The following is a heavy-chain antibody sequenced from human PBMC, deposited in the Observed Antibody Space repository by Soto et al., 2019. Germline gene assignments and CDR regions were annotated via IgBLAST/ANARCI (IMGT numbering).Heavy chain of an antibody. J-gene: IGHJ4*02. Sequence: QRLSCAASGFTFSLYSMIWVRQAPGKGLEWVASITSSSSYIYYEDSLKGRFTISRDNAKNSLFLQLDSLRAEDTAVYFCVRARSTDSRPDYWGQGTLGTVSS. CDR2: ITSSSSYI. CDR1: GFTFSLYS. V-gene: IGHV3-21*01. CDR3: VRARSTDSRPDY. D-gene: IGHD3-22*01.